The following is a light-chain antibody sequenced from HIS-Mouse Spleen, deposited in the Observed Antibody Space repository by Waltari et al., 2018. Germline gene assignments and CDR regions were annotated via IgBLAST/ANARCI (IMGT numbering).Light chain of an antibody. V-gene: IGLV2-14*03. CDR1: SSDVGGYNY. Sequence: QSALTQPASVSGSPGQSITISCTGTSSDVGGYNYVSWYQQNPGKAPKLMIYDVSNRPSGVSNRFSGSKSANTASLTISGLQAEDEADYYCSSYTSSSTEVFGGGTKLTVL. CDR2: DVS. J-gene: IGLJ2*01. CDR3: SSYTSSSTEV.